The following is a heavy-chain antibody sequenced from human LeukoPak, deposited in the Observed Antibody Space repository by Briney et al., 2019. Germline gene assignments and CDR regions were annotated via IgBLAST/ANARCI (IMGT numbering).Heavy chain of an antibody. D-gene: IGHD3-3*01. CDR3: AKDNEDYDFWSGYYYFDY. CDR1: GFTFSSYA. Sequence: GGSLRLSCAASGFTFSSYAMSWVRQAPGKGLEWASAISGSGGGTYYADSVKGRFTISRDNSKNTLYLQMNSLRAEDTAVYYCAKDNEDYDFWSGYYYFDYWGQGTLVTVSS. V-gene: IGHV3-23*01. CDR2: ISGSGGGT. J-gene: IGHJ4*02.